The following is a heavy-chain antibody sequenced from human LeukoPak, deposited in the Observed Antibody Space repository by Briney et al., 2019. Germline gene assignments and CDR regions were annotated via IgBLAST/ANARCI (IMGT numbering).Heavy chain of an antibody. V-gene: IGHV4-61*08. CDR3: AREGASSSFDY. D-gene: IGHD6-13*01. Sequence: SETLSLTCTVSGGSISSGGYYWSWLRQHPGKGLEWIGYIYYSGSTNYNPSLKSRVTISVDTSKNQFSLKLSSVTAADTAVYYCAREGASSSFDYWGQGTLVTVSS. J-gene: IGHJ4*02. CDR2: IYYSGST. CDR1: GGSISSGGYY.